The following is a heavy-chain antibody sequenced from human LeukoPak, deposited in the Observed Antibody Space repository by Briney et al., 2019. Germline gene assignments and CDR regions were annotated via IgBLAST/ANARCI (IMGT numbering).Heavy chain of an antibody. Sequence: SETLSLTCTVSGGSISSYYWSWIRQPPGKGLEWIGYIYYSGSTNYNPSLKSRVTISVDTSKNQFSLKLSSVTAADTAVYYCARSMLSGSYWGYFDYWGQGTLVTVSS. V-gene: IGHV4-59*08. D-gene: IGHD1-26*01. CDR2: IYYSGST. CDR3: ARSMLSGSYWGYFDY. CDR1: GGSISSYY. J-gene: IGHJ4*02.